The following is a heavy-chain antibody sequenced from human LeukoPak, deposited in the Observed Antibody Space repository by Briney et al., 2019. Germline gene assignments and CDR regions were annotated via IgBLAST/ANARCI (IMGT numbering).Heavy chain of an antibody. Sequence: ASVKVSCKASGYTFTSYYMHWVRQAPGQGLEWMGIINPNGGSTSYAQKFQGRVTMTRDTSTSTVYMELSSLRSEDTAVYYCARDRYCSGGSCRLEAFDYWGQGTLVTVSS. CDR1: GYTFTSYY. CDR3: ARDRYCSGGSCRLEAFDY. J-gene: IGHJ4*02. V-gene: IGHV1-46*01. D-gene: IGHD2-15*01. CDR2: INPNGGST.